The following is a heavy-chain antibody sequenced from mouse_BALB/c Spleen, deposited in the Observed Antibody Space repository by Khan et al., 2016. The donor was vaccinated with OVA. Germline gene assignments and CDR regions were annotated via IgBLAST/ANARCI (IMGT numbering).Heavy chain of an antibody. CDR1: GYSITSNYA. CDR2: ISYSGRN. J-gene: IGHJ4*01. V-gene: IGHV3-2*02. CDR3: ARGNYYGYAMDY. D-gene: IGHD1-1*01. Sequence: EVELVESGPGLVKPSQSLSLTCTVTGYSITSNYAWNWIRQFPGNKLEWMGYISYSGRNNNNPSLKSRISITRETTKNQYFLQLKSVTTADTATYYCARGNYYGYAMDYWGQGTSITVSS.